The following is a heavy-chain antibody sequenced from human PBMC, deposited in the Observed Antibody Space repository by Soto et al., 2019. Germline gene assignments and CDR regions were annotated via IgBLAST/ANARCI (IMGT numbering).Heavy chain of an antibody. Sequence: GGSLRLSCAASGFTFSSYGMHWVRQAPGKGLEWVAVIWYDGSNKYYADSVKGRFTISRDNSKNTLYLQMNSLRAEDTAVYYCAREGGEYCSSTSCYTPEGISYYYYMDVWGKGTTVTVSS. CDR1: GFTFSSYG. V-gene: IGHV3-33*01. CDR3: AREGGEYCSSTSCYTPEGISYYYYMDV. J-gene: IGHJ6*03. CDR2: IWYDGSNK. D-gene: IGHD2-2*02.